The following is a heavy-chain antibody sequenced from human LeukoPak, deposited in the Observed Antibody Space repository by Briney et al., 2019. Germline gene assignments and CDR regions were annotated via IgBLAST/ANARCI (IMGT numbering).Heavy chain of an antibody. CDR3: ARDRHKLVDIVAGILDY. J-gene: IGHJ4*02. V-gene: IGHV4-39*07. CDR2: IFNSGST. D-gene: IGHD5-12*01. CDR1: GGSISSSNYY. Sequence: SETLSLTCTVSGGSISSSNYYWGWIRQPPGKGLEWIGYIFNSGSTCYNPSLKSRVTILVDTSKNQFSLKLSSVTAADTAVYYCARDRHKLVDIVAGILDYWGQGTLVTVSS.